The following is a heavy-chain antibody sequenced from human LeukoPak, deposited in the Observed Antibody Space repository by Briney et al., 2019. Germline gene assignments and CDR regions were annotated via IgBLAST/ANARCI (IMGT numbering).Heavy chain of an antibody. V-gene: IGHV3-48*03. Sequence: GGSLRLSCTASGFTFSGYEMPWVRQAPGKGLEWVSDIRVNGSAKHYADSVRGRFTTSRDDAKNSMYLHMNSLRVEDTAIYYCARKKDRLGAVGRDRYFDLWGRGTLITVSS. CDR2: IRVNGSAK. CDR3: ARKKDRLGAVGRDRYFDL. CDR1: GFTFSGYE. J-gene: IGHJ2*01. D-gene: IGHD6-13*01.